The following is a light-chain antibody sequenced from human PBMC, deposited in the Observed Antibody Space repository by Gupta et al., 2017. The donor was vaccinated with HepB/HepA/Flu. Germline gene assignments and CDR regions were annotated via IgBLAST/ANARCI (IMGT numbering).Light chain of an antibody. J-gene: IGLJ3*02. CDR2: GNS. CDR1: SNNIWAGYD. V-gene: IGLV1-40*01. Sequence: QSVQTQPPSVSGAPGQRVTLSCPGNSNNIWAGYDVHWYQQLPGTAPKLLIYGNSNRPSGVPDRFSGSKSGTTASLAISGLQAEDEADYYCQSYDSSLSCWVFGGGTKLTVL. CDR3: QSYDSSLSCWV.